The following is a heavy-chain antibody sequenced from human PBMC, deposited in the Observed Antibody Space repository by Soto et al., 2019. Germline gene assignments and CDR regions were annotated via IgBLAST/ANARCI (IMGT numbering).Heavy chain of an antibody. J-gene: IGHJ6*02. Sequence: KVSCKASGYTFTSYAMHWVRQAPGQRLEWMGWINAGNGNTKYSQKFQGRVTITRDTSACTAYMELSSLRSEDTAVYYCGRDRTRVRGVSYYYYGMDVWGRGTTVTVSS. CDR1: GYTFTSYA. CDR2: INAGNGNT. CDR3: GRDRTRVRGVSYYYYGMDV. D-gene: IGHD3-10*01. V-gene: IGHV1-3*01.